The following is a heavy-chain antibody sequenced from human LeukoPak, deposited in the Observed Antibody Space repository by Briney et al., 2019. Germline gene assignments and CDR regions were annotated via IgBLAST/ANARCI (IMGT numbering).Heavy chain of an antibody. Sequence: PSETLSLTCTVSGGSISSSSYYWGWIRQPPGKGLERIGSIYYSGSTNYNPSLKSRVTISVDTSKNQFSLKLSSVTAADTAVYYCARVYGSGSYYNGYYYYYMDVWGKGTTVTISS. V-gene: IGHV4-39*01. J-gene: IGHJ6*03. D-gene: IGHD3-10*01. CDR1: GGSISSSSYY. CDR2: IYYSGST. CDR3: ARVYGSGSYYNGYYYYYMDV.